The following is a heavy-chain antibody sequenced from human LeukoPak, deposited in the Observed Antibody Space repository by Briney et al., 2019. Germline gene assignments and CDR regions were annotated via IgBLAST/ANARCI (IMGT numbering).Heavy chain of an antibody. J-gene: IGHJ5*02. CDR1: GYSISSGYY. Sequence: SETLSLTCTVSGYSISSGYYWGWIRQPPGKGLEWIGSIYHSGSTYYNPSLKSRVTISVDTSKNQFSLKLSSVTAADTAVYYCARDAYDFWSGYGSPNWFDPWGQGTLVTVSS. CDR2: IYHSGST. CDR3: ARDAYDFWSGYGSPNWFDP. V-gene: IGHV4-38-2*02. D-gene: IGHD3-3*01.